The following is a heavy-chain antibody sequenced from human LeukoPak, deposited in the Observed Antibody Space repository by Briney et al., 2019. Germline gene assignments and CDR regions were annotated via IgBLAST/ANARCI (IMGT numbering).Heavy chain of an antibody. Sequence: GGSLRLSCAASGFTFSSYWMSWVRQAPGKGLEWVANIKQDGSEKYYVDSVKGRFTISRDNAKNSLYLQMNSLRAEDTAVYYCAREPHYYDSSGYYYWGQGTLVTVSS. J-gene: IGHJ4*02. CDR3: AREPHYYDSSGYYY. CDR1: GFTFSSYW. V-gene: IGHV3-7*01. D-gene: IGHD3-22*01. CDR2: IKQDGSEK.